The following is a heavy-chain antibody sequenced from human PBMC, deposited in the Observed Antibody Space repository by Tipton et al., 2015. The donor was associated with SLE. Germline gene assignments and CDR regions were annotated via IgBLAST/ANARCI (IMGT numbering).Heavy chain of an antibody. CDR1: GGSFSGYY. D-gene: IGHD1-1*01. V-gene: IGHV4-34*01. J-gene: IGHJ3*02. Sequence: TLSLTCAVYGGSFSGYYWSWIRQPPGKGLEWIGEINHSGSTNYNPPLKSRVTISVDTSKNQFSLKLSSVTAADTAVYYCARQGYNWNDGGADAFDIWGQGTMVTVSS. CDR2: INHSGST. CDR3: ARQGYNWNDGGADAFDI.